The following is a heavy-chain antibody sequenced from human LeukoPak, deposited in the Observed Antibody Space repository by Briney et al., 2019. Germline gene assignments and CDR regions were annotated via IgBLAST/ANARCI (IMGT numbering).Heavy chain of an antibody. J-gene: IGHJ4*02. V-gene: IGHV7-4-1*01. CDR2: INTNTGNP. CDR1: GYTFTTYA. CDR3: Y. D-gene: IGHD5-18*01. Sequence: ASVKVSCKASGYTFTTYAMNWVRQAPGQGLEWMGWINTNTGNPTYAQGFTGRFVFSLDTSVSTAYYCARDGGYSYGYTHIEYWGQGTLVTVSS.